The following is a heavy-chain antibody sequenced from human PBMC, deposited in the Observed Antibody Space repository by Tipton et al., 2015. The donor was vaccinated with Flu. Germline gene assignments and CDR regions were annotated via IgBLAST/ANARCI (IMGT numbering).Heavy chain of an antibody. CDR2: IYPGDSDT. D-gene: IGHD3-16*01. V-gene: IGHV5-51*01. CDR1: GYTFTNYW. CDR3: AGGDPADDAFDI. Sequence: QLVQSGAEVKEPGESLKISCEGSGYTFTNYWIGWVRQMPGKGLEWMGIIYPGDSDTRYSPSSQGQVTTSADKSIRTAYLQWSSLGASDPAMYCCAGGDPADDAFDIWGQGTVVTVSS. J-gene: IGHJ3*02.